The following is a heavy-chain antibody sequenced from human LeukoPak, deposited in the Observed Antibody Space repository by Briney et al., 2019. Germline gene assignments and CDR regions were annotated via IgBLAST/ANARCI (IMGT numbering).Heavy chain of an antibody. D-gene: IGHD3-10*01. V-gene: IGHV4-59*01. CDR1: GGSISSYY. J-gene: IGHJ4*02. CDR2: IYYSGST. Sequence: SETLSLTCTVSGGSISSYYWSWIRQPPGKGLEWIGYIYYSGSTNYNPSLKSRVTISVDTSKNQFSLTLSSVTAADTAVYYCARDRNRGDFDYWGQGTLVTVSS. CDR3: ARDRNRGDFDY.